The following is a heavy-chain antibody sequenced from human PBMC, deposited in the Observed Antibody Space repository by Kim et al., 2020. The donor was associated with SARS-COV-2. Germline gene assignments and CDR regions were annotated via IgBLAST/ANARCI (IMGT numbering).Heavy chain of an antibody. CDR2: IYYSGST. V-gene: IGHV4-59*08. CDR1: GGSISSYY. CDR3: ARYDNDAFDI. Sequence: SETLSLTCTVSGGSISSYYWSWIRQPPGKGLEWIGYIYYSGSTNYNPSLKSRVTISVDTSKNQFSLKLSSVTAADTAVYYCARYDNDAFDIWGQGTMVTVSS. J-gene: IGHJ3*02. D-gene: IGHD3-16*01.